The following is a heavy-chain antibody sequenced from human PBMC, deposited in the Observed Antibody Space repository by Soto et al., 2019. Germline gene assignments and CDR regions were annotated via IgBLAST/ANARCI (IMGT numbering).Heavy chain of an antibody. CDR1: GGSISSSNW. CDR3: ARATGMATFPY. J-gene: IGHJ4*02. Sequence: SETLSLSCAVSGGSISSSNWWSWVRQPPGKGLEWIGEIYHSGSTNYNPSLKSRVTISVDKSKNQFSLKVSSVTAADTAVYYCARATGMATFPYWGQGTLVTVS. CDR2: IYHSGST. D-gene: IGHD5-18*01. V-gene: IGHV4-4*02.